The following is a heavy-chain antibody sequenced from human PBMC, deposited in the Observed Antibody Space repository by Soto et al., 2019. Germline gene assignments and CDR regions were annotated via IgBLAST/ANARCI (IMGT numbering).Heavy chain of an antibody. Sequence: AQLLESGGGLVQPGGSLRLSCATSAFTFSEFAMSWVRQAPGKGLEWVSAISGSGTNKFYADFVKGRFAITRDNAEKTLHLQMTSLRVEDTAIYYCAKAQHVCDDSAYYSSGWVESWGQATVVTVSP. V-gene: IGHV3-23*01. D-gene: IGHD3-22*01. J-gene: IGHJ4*01. CDR3: AKAQHVCDDSAYYSSGWVES. CDR1: AFTFSEFA. CDR2: ISGSGTNK.